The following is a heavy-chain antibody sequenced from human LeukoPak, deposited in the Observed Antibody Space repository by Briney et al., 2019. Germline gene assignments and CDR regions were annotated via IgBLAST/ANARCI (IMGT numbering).Heavy chain of an antibody. J-gene: IGHJ6*02. CDR1: GFTVSSNY. V-gene: IGHV3-66*01. D-gene: IGHD5/OR15-5a*01. Sequence: GGSLRLSCAASGFTVSSNYMSWVRQAPGKGLEWVSVIYSGGSTYYADSVKGRFTISRDNSKNTLYLQMNSLRAEDKAVYYCARASRGYYYYGMDVWGQGTTVTVSS. CDR2: IYSGGST. CDR3: ARASRGYYYYGMDV.